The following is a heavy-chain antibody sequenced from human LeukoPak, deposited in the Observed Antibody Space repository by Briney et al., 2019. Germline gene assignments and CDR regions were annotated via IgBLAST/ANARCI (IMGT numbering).Heavy chain of an antibody. CDR1: GFTFTTYW. V-gene: IGHV3-7*01. J-gene: IGHJ3*02. D-gene: IGHD2-21*02. Sequence: GGSLRLSCAASGFTFTTYWMSWIRQTPKKGLEWVAHIKQDGSEKYYVDSVKGRFSISRDNANNSLYLQLNSLRAEDMGVYYCARVGVAYCGGDCYLGFGRLKPTYAFDIWGQGTMVTVSS. CDR2: IKQDGSEK. CDR3: ARVGVAYCGGDCYLGFGRLKPTYAFDI.